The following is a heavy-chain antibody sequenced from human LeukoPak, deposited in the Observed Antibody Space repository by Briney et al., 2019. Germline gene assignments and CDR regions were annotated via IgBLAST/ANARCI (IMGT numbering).Heavy chain of an antibody. CDR1: GGSISSGDHY. Sequence: PSETLSLTCTVSGGSISSGDHYWSWIRQPPGKGLEWIGYISSSGSTYYNPSLNSRITISVDTSKNQFSLKLNSVTAPDTAVYYCATDVAVAGTGAFDIWGQGTMVTVSS. J-gene: IGHJ3*02. V-gene: IGHV4-30-4*08. CDR3: ATDVAVAGTGAFDI. CDR2: ISSSGST. D-gene: IGHD6-19*01.